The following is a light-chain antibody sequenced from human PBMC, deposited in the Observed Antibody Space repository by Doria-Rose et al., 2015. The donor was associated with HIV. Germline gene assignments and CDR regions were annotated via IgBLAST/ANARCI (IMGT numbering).Light chain of an antibody. J-gene: IGKJ3*01. Sequence: TQSPESLGMSLGERATLNCKSSQSLLYTSKNYLAWYQQKPGQPPKLLIYWASTRQSGVPARFSGSGSGTDFTLTISSLEAEDVAVYYCQQHYDTPSFGPGTTVDIK. CDR2: WAS. CDR3: QQHYDTPS. CDR1: QSLLYTSKNY. V-gene: IGKV4-1*01.